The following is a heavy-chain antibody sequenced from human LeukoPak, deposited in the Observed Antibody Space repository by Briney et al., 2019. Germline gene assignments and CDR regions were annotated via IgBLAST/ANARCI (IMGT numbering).Heavy chain of an antibody. J-gene: IGHJ6*03. CDR1: GFTFSSYE. V-gene: IGHV3-48*03. CDR3: AKSPYFYNSGRYVDV. CDR2: ISSSGSTI. Sequence: PGGSLRLSCAASGFTFSSYEMNWVRQAPGKGLEWVSYISSSGSTIYYADSVKGRFTISRDNAKNSLYLQMNSLRAEDTAVYYCAKSPYFYNSGRYVDVWGKGTTVTVSS. D-gene: IGHD3-10*01.